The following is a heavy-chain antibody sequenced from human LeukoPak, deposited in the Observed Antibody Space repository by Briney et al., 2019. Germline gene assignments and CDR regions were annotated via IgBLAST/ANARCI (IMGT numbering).Heavy chain of an antibody. J-gene: IGHJ3*02. CDR1: GGSFSDYY. CDR2: VNHSGST. Sequence: PSETLSLTCAVYGGSFSDYYWSWIRQPPGKGLEWIGEVNHSGSTNYNPSLKSRLTISVDTSKNQFSLKLSSVTAADTAVYYCARVPSTVTGAFDIWGQGTMVTVSS. CDR3: ARVPSTVTGAFDI. V-gene: IGHV4-34*01. D-gene: IGHD4-17*01.